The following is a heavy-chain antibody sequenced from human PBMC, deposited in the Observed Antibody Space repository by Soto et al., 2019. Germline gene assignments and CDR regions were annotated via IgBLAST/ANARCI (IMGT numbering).Heavy chain of an antibody. V-gene: IGHV3-30-3*01. Sequence: QVQLVESGGGVVQPGRSLRLSCAASGFTFSSYAMHWVRQAPGKGLEWVAVISYDGSNKYYADSVKGRFTISRDNSKNSLYLQMNSLRAEDTAVYYCARENAHYGMDVWGQGTTVTVSS. J-gene: IGHJ6*02. D-gene: IGHD2-2*01. CDR2: ISYDGSNK. CDR1: GFTFSSYA. CDR3: ARENAHYGMDV.